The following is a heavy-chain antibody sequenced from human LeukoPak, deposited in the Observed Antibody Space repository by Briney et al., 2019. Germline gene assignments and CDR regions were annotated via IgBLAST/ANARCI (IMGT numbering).Heavy chain of an antibody. CDR1: GFTFSSYA. J-gene: IGHJ4*02. V-gene: IGHV3-23*01. CDR3: ARDLSSSWSGDLDY. Sequence: GGSLRLSCAASGFTFSSYAMSWVRQAPGKGLEWVSAISGSGGSTYYADSVKGRFTISRDNSKNTLYLQMNSLRAEDTAVYYCARDLSSSWSGDLDYWGQGTLVTVSS. D-gene: IGHD6-13*01. CDR2: ISGSGGST.